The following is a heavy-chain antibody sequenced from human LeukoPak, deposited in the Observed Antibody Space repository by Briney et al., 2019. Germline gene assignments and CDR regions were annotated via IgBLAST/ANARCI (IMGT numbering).Heavy chain of an antibody. Sequence: GSSMKVSCKASGYSFTGYYMHWVRQAPGQGLEWMGCINPNSGGTDYAQKFQGRVTMTRDTSISTAYMELSRLTSDDTAVYYCAGRSGYDPYYFDYWGQGTLVAVSS. CDR2: INPNSGGT. CDR3: AGRSGYDPYYFDY. J-gene: IGHJ4*02. CDR1: GYSFTGYY. V-gene: IGHV1-2*02. D-gene: IGHD5-12*01.